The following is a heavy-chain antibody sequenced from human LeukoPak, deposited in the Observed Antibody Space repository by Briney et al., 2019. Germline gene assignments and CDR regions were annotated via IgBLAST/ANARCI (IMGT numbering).Heavy chain of an antibody. D-gene: IGHD3-22*01. CDR2: ISGSGGDT. J-gene: IGHJ4*02. V-gene: IGHV3-23*01. CDR1: GFTFNNYY. CDR3: AKGVRRSSDYSSPVDY. Sequence: GGSLRLSCAASGFTFNNYYMSWVRLAPGKGLEWVSTISGSGGDTSYTDSVKGRFTISRDNSKNTLYLQMNSLRAEDTAVYYCAKGVRRSSDYSSPVDYWGQGTLVTVSS.